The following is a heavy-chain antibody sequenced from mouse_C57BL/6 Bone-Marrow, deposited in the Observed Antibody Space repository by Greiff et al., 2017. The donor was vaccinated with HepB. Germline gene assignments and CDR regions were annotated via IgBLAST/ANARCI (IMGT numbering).Heavy chain of an antibody. J-gene: IGHJ3*01. CDR1: GFTFSSYG. CDR3: ARRDYGSSSFAY. D-gene: IGHD1-1*01. CDR2: ISSGGSYT. Sequence: VQLKESGGDLVKPGGSLKLSCAASGFTFSSYGMSWVRQTPDKRLEWVATISSGGSYTYYPDSVKGRFTISRDNAKNTLYLQMSSLKSEDTAMYYCARRDYGSSSFAYWGQGTLVTVSA. V-gene: IGHV5-6*01.